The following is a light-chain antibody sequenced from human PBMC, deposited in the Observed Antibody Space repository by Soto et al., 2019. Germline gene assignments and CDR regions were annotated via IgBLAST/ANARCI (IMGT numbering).Light chain of an antibody. CDR2: AAS. CDR3: QKYYTYPHT. CDR1: QGISSY. V-gene: IGKV1-8*01. Sequence: AIRMTQSPSSFSASTGDRVTITCRASQGISSYLAWYQQKPGKAPKLLVYAASTLQYGVPSRFSGSGSGTDFTFTISCLQSEDFAIYFCQKYYTYPHTFGQGTKLEIK. J-gene: IGKJ2*01.